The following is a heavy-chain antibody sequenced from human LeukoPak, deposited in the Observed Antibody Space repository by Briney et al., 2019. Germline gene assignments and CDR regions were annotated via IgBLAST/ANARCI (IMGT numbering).Heavy chain of an antibody. Sequence: SETLSLTCTVSGGSISSSSYYWGWIRQPPGKGLEWIGYIYYSGSTNYNPSLKSRVAISVDTSKNQFSLKLGSVTAADTAVYYCARSVSGSYGAFDIWGQGTMVTVS. J-gene: IGHJ3*02. CDR2: IYYSGST. V-gene: IGHV4-61*05. CDR1: GGSISSSSYY. CDR3: ARSVSGSYGAFDI. D-gene: IGHD1-26*01.